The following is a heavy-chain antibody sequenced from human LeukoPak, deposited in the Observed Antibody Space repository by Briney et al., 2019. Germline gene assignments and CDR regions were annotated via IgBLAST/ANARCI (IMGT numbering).Heavy chain of an antibody. V-gene: IGHV3-23*01. D-gene: IGHD4/OR15-4a*01. Sequence: PGGSLRLSCAASGFTFSTHAMGWVRQAPGKGLEWVSVISVSGGYTNYADSVKGRFTISRDNSKNTVYLQMNSLRAEDTAVYYCAKRLGASARDDYWGRGTLVTVSS. CDR3: AKRLGASARDDY. CDR1: GFTFSTHA. CDR2: ISVSGGYT. J-gene: IGHJ4*02.